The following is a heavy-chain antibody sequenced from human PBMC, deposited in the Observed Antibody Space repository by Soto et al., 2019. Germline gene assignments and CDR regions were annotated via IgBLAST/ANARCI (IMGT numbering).Heavy chain of an antibody. CDR1: GFTFSSYS. J-gene: IGHJ3*02. CDR2: ISSSSSYI. Sequence: GGSLRLSCAASGFTFSSYSMNWVRQAPGKGLEWVSSISSSSSYIYYADSVKGRFTISRDNAKNSLYLQMNSLRAEDTAVYYCARDFYCSGGSCPHDAFDIWGQGTMVTVSS. V-gene: IGHV3-21*01. D-gene: IGHD2-15*01. CDR3: ARDFYCSGGSCPHDAFDI.